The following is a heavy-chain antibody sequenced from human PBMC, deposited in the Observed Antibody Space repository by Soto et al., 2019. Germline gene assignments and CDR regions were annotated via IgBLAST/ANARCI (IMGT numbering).Heavy chain of an antibody. Sequence: SETLSVTCAVYGGSFSDNYWSWVRQPPGKGLEWIGEIYHSGGTNYSPSLKSRVTISVDTSKHQFSLRLTSVTAADTAVYYCASARWNYWGQGTLVTVS. CDR2: IYHSGGT. D-gene: IGHD6-6*01. V-gene: IGHV4-34*01. CDR3: ASARWNY. CDR1: GGSFSDNY. J-gene: IGHJ4*02.